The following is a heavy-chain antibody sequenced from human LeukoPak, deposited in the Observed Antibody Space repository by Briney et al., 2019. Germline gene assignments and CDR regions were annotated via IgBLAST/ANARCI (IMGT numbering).Heavy chain of an antibody. V-gene: IGHV1-2*04. J-gene: IGHJ4*02. CDR1: GYTFTGYY. CDR3: ARARGVRGVTSYFDY. Sequence: GASVKVSCKASGYTFTGYYMHWVRQAPGQGLEWMGRINPNSGGTNYAQKFQGWVTMTRDTSINTAYMELSRLRSDDTAVYYCARARGVRGVTSYFDYWGQGTLVTVSS. CDR2: INPNSGGT. D-gene: IGHD3-10*01.